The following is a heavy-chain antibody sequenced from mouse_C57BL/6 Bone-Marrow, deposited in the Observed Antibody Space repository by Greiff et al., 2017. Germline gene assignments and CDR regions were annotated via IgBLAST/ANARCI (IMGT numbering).Heavy chain of an antibody. Sequence: EVKLVESGGGLVKPGGSLKLSCAASGFTFSSYTMSWVRQTPEKRLEWVATISGGGGNTYYPDSVKGRFTISRDNAKNTLYLQMSSLRSEDTALYYCARLHYYGSSPWYFDVWGTGTTVTVSS. CDR2: ISGGGGNT. CDR3: ARLHYYGSSPWYFDV. D-gene: IGHD1-1*01. V-gene: IGHV5-9*01. CDR1: GFTFSSYT. J-gene: IGHJ1*03.